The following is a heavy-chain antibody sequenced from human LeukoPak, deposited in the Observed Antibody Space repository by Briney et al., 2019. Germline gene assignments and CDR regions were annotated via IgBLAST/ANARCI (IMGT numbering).Heavy chain of an antibody. D-gene: IGHD3-10*01. Sequence: SETLSLTCTVSGGSISSYYWSWIRQPAGKGLEWIGRIHSSGSTNYNPSLKTRVTMSVDTSKNQLSLKLSSVTAADTAVYYCARDRASGSGKFGMDVWGQGTTVTVSS. CDR1: GGSISSYY. J-gene: IGHJ6*02. CDR3: ARDRASGSGKFGMDV. V-gene: IGHV4-4*07. CDR2: IHSSGST.